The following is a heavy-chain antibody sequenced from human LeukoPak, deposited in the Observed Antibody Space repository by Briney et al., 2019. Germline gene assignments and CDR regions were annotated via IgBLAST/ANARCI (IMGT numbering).Heavy chain of an antibody. CDR1: GGSISSYY. CDR2: IYTSGST. D-gene: IGHD1-1*01. V-gene: IGHV4-4*07. CDR3: ARDRSATGYYCMDV. Sequence: SETLSLTRTVSGGSISSYYWSWIRQPAGKGLEWIGRIYTSGSTNYNPSLKSRVTLSVDTSKNQFSLKLSSVTAADTAVYYCARDRSATGYYCMDVWGKGTTVTVSS. J-gene: IGHJ6*03.